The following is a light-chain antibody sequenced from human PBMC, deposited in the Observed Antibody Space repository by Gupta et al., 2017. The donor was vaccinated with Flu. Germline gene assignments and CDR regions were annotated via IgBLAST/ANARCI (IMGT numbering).Light chain of an antibody. CDR2: DAF. CDR1: QSVDNY. J-gene: IGKJ5*01. V-gene: IGKV3-11*01. CDR3: HQRNSCPIT. Sequence: QSVDNYLIWYQQKPGQAPRLLIYDAFKSATGIPCRFSGSGSGTEFILTISSLQPEDFAVYYCHQRNSCPITFGQGTQVDIK.